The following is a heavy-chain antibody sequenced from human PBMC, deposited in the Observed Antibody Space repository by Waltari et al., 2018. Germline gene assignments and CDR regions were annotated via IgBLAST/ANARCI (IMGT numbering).Heavy chain of an antibody. CDR2: VNSGGSGM. V-gene: IGHV3-74*01. Sequence: EVQLVESGGGLVQPGGSLRLSCAASGFAFSSYWMHGVGQAPGRGLVWVARVNSGGSGMIYADSVKGRFTISRDNAKNTLHLQMNSLRVEDTAVYYCARVKFLEWLPQPAVLDYWGQGSLVIVSS. J-gene: IGHJ4*02. CDR1: GFAFSSYW. D-gene: IGHD3-3*01. CDR3: ARVKFLEWLPQPAVLDY.